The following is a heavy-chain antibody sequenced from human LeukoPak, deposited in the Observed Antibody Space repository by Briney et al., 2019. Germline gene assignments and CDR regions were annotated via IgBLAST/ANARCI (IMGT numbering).Heavy chain of an antibody. J-gene: IGHJ4*02. CDR1: GGTFSSYA. Sequence: ASVKVSCKASGGTFSSYAISWVRQAPGQGLEWMERIIPILGIANYAQKFQGRVTITADKSTGTAYMELSSLRSEDTAVYYCARDTSGYCSSTSCPIWGQGTLVTVSS. CDR2: IIPILGIA. D-gene: IGHD2-2*01. CDR3: ARDTSGYCSSTSCPI. V-gene: IGHV1-69*04.